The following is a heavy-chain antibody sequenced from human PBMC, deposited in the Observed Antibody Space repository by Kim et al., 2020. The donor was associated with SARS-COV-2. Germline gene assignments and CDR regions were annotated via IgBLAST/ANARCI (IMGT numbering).Heavy chain of an antibody. CDR3: ARALIGEASFDV. D-gene: IGHD3-10*01. CDR2: M. J-gene: IGHJ3*01. Sequence: MYYADTVKGRFTISRDNAKNSLYLQMNSLRDEDAAVYYCARALIGEASFDVWGQGTLVTVSS. V-gene: IGHV3-48*02.